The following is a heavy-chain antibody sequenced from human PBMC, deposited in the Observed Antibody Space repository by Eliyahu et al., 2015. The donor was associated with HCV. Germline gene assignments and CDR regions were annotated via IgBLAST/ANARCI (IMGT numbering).Heavy chain of an antibody. CDR2: XYYSGST. CDR1: XCSIXXSSYY. CDR3: ASLYWSGYSNWFDP. Sequence: QLQLQESGPGLVKPSETLSLTCTVSXCSIXXSSYYXGXIRXPPGKGLEWIGSXYYSGSTYYNPSLKSRVTISVDTSKNQFSLKLSSVTAADTAVYYCASLYWSGYSNWFDPWGQGTLVTVSS. V-gene: IGHV4-39*01. D-gene: IGHD3-3*01. J-gene: IGHJ5*02.